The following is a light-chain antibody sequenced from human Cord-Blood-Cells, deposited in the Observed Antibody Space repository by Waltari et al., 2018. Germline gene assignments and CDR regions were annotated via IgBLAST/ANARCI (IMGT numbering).Light chain of an antibody. CDR1: NIGSKS. V-gene: IGLV3-21*03. Sequence: SYVLTQPPSVSVAPGKTARITCGGNNIGSKSVHWYQQKPGQAPVLVVYDDSDRPSGIPERFSGSNSGNPATLTIGRGEAGDEADYYCQVWDSSSDHVVFGGGTKLTVL. CDR2: DDS. J-gene: IGLJ2*01. CDR3: QVWDSSSDHVV.